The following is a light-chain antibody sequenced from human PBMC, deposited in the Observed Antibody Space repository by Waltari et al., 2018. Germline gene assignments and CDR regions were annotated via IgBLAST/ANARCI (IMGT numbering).Light chain of an antibody. CDR1: QSITNW. Sequence: TCPARQSITNWLALVQQKAGEAPKRRDDRGSNLESGVPSRFSGSGSGTEFTLTISSLQPDDFATYYCQQYDNYWTFGQGTKVEIK. CDR2: RGS. CDR3: QQYDNYWT. V-gene: IGKV1-5*03. J-gene: IGKJ1*01.